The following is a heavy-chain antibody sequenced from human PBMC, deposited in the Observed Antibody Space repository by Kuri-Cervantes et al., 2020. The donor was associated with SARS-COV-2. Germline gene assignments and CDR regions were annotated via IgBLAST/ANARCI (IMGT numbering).Heavy chain of an antibody. CDR2: MNPNSGNT. D-gene: IGHD3-3*01. V-gene: IGHV1-8*02. CDR3: ARDGRFLEWFSPTRPHLDY. J-gene: IGHJ4*02. CDR1: GYTFTSYD. Sequence: ASVKVSCKASGYTFTSYDINWVRQATGQGLEWMGWMNPNSGNTGYAQKLQGRVTMTTDTSTSTAYMELRSLRSDDTAVYYCARDGRFLEWFSPTRPHLDYWGQGTLVTVSS.